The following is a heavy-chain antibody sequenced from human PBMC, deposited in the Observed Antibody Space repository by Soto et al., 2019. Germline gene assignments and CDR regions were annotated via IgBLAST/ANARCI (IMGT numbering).Heavy chain of an antibody. D-gene: IGHD3-10*01. CDR2: INHSGST. CDR1: GGSFSGYY. V-gene: IGHV4-34*01. CDR3: ARVWFGEWSASYYYYGMDV. Sequence: SETLSLTCAVYGGSFSGYYWSWIRQPPGKGLEWIGEINHSGSTNYNPSLKSRVTISVDTSKNQFSLKLSSVTAADTAVYYCARVWFGEWSASYYYYGMDVWGQGTTVTVSS. J-gene: IGHJ6*02.